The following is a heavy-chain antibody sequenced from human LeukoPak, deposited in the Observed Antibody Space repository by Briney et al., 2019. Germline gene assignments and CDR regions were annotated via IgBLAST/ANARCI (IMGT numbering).Heavy chain of an antibody. CDR3: TTGFRYSGSYLD. CDR2: IKSKTDGGTT. CDR1: GFTFSNAW. V-gene: IGHV3-15*01. J-gene: IGHJ4*02. Sequence: PGGSLRLSCAASGFTFSNAWMSWVRQAPGKGLEWVGRIKSKTDGGTTDYAAPVKGRFTISRDDSKNTLYLQMNSLKTEDTAVYYSTTGFRYSGSYLDWGQGTLVTVSS. D-gene: IGHD1-26*01.